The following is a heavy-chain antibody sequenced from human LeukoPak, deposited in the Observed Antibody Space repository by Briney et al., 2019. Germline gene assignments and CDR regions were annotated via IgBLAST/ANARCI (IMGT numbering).Heavy chain of an antibody. D-gene: IGHD6-19*01. CDR1: GFTFDDYA. J-gene: IGHJ3*02. Sequence: GGSLRLSCAASGFTFDDYAMHWVRQAPGKGLEWVSLISWDGGSTYYADSVKGRFTISRDNAKNSLYLQMNSLRAEDTALYYCAKDMGGGIAVAIDAFDIWGQGTMVTVSS. CDR3: AKDMGGGIAVAIDAFDI. CDR2: ISWDGGST. V-gene: IGHV3-43D*03.